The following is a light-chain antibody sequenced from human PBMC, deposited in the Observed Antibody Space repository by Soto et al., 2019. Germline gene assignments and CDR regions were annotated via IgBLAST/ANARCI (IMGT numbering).Light chain of an antibody. CDR2: DVS. V-gene: IGLV2-14*01. Sequence: QSALTQPASVSGSPGQSITISCTGTSSDVGGYNYVSWYQQHPGKAPKLMIYDVSNRPSGVSNRFSGSKSGNTASLTISGLQAEDDADYYCSSYTSSSTLVVLGGGTKLTVL. CDR3: SSYTSSSTLVV. CDR1: SSDVGGYNY. J-gene: IGLJ2*01.